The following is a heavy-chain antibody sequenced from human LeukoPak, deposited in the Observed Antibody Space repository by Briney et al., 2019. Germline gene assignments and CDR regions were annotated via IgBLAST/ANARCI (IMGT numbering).Heavy chain of an antibody. CDR3: AREYCSGGSCYSRYDY. J-gene: IGHJ4*02. CDR2: IYSGSST. D-gene: IGHD2-15*01. V-gene: IGHV3-66*01. Sequence: GGSLRLSCAASGFTVNSNYMSWVRQAPGKGLEWVSVIYSGSSTYYADSVKGRFTITRDNSKNTLYLQMNSLRAEDTAVYYCAREYCSGGSCYSRYDYWGQGPLVTVSS. CDR1: GFTVNSNY.